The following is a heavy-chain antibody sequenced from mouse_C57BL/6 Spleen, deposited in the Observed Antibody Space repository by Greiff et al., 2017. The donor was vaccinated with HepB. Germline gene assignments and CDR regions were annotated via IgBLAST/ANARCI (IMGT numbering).Heavy chain of an antibody. CDR1: GYTFTDYN. J-gene: IGHJ1*03. Sequence: EVQLVESGPELVKPGASVKIPCKASGYTFTDYNMDWVKQSHGKSLEWIGDINPNNGGTIYNQKFKGKATLTVDKSSSTAYMALRSLTSEDTAVYYCARIHYGNFYWYFDVWGTGTTVTVSS. V-gene: IGHV1-18*01. D-gene: IGHD2-1*01. CDR3: ARIHYGNFYWYFDV. CDR2: INPNNGGT.